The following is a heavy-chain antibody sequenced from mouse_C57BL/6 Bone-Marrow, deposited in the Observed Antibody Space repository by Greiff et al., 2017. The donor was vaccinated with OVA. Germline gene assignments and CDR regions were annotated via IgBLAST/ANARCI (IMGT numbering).Heavy chain of an antibody. V-gene: IGHV1-63*01. J-gene: IGHJ2*01. CDR2: IYPGGGYT. Sequence: VKLMESGAELVRPGTSVKMSCKASGYPFPNSWIGWAKQRPGHGLEWIGDIYPGGGYTTYNEKFKGKATLTADKSSSTAYMQVSSLTSEDSAIYYCASSFYYYGSRYFDYWGQGTTLTVSS. CDR3: ASSFYYYGSRYFDY. CDR1: GYPFPNSW. D-gene: IGHD1-1*01.